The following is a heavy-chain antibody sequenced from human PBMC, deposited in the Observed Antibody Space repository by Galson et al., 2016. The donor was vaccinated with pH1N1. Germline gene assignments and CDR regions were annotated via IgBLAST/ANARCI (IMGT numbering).Heavy chain of an antibody. CDR3: ASANNLDY. D-gene: IGHD1/OR15-1a*01. Sequence: SLRLSCAASGFTFSSYWMSGVRQAPGKGLEWVANIKQDGSATYYVDSVKGRFTISRDNAKNSLYLQMNSLRAEDTAVYYCASANNLDYWGQGTLVTVSS. J-gene: IGHJ4*02. CDR1: GFTFSSYW. CDR2: IKQDGSAT. V-gene: IGHV3-7*01.